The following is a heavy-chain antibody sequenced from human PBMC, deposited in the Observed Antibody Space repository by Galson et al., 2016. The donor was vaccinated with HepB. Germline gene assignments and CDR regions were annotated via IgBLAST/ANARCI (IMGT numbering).Heavy chain of an antibody. D-gene: IGHD2-8*01. CDR2: ISSSGDRT. CDR3: AKVGFCNGVACPLEY. V-gene: IGHV3-23*01. J-gene: IGHJ4*02. Sequence: SLRLSCADSRLTFSGFAMTWVRQAPGKGLEWVSVISSSGDRTYYADSVKGRFTISRDNSKRTLFLQMNSLRVGDTAVYYCAKVGFCNGVACPLEYWGQGTQVAVSS. CDR1: RLTFSGFA.